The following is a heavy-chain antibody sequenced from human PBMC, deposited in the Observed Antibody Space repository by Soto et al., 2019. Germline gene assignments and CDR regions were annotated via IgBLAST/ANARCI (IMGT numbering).Heavy chain of an antibody. CDR1: GFTFRNYG. D-gene: IGHD3-22*01. J-gene: IGHJ3*01. Sequence: EVDLVESGGGLVQSGGSLRLSCAASGFTFRNYGMNWVRQAPGKGLEWVSYIGLGSSTKYYADSVEGLFTISRDNAKNSLYLKMNSLRAEDTAVYYCARDQLYYNDISGRPLDAFDVWGQGTMVTVSS. CDR3: ARDQLYYNDISGRPLDAFDV. CDR2: IGLGSSTK. V-gene: IGHV3-48*01.